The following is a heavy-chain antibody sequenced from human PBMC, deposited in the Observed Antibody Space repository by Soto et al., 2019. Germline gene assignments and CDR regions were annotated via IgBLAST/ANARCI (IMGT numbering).Heavy chain of an antibody. CDR1: GFTFSSYG. CDR3: ASDGDSSGHYSQFDY. CDR2: MWSDGSNK. J-gene: IGHJ4*02. V-gene: IGHV3-33*01. Sequence: QVQVEESGGGVVQAGRSLRLSCAASGFTFSSYGMHWVRQAPGKGLEGVAVMWSDGSNKYYADSVKGRFTISRDNSENTLYLQMNSLRAEDTAVYYCASDGDSSGHYSQFDYWGQGTLVTVPS. D-gene: IGHD3-22*01.